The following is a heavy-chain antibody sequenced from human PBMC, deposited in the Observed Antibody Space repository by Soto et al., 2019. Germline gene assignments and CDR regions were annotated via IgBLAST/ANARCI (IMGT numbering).Heavy chain of an antibody. Sequence: QMQLVQSGAEVRMPGSSVKVSCKASGGTFSTYSINWVRQAPGQGLEWMGGIIPLFGTTNYAQKFKGRVTITADESTCTAYMELSSLRAEDAAVYYCARGATHGSSWYFWFDPWGQGTLVTVSS. D-gene: IGHD6-13*01. V-gene: IGHV1-69*01. J-gene: IGHJ5*02. CDR3: ARGATHGSSWYFWFDP. CDR1: GGTFSTYS. CDR2: IIPLFGTT.